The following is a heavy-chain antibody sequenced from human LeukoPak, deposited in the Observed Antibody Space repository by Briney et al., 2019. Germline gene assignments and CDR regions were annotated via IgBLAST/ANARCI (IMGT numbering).Heavy chain of an antibody. Sequence: PGRSLRLSCAASGFTFSSYGMHWVRQAPGEGLGWGAVIWYDGSNKYYADSVKGRFTISRDNSKNTLYLQMNSLGAEDTAVYYCARGATIGYSGYDYFDYWGQGTLVTVSS. V-gene: IGHV3-33*01. CDR1: GFTFSSYG. CDR2: IWYDGSNK. J-gene: IGHJ4*02. D-gene: IGHD5-12*01. CDR3: ARGATIGYSGYDYFDY.